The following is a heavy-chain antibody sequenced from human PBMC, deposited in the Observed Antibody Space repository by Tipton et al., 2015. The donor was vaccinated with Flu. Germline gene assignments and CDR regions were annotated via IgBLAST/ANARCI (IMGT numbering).Heavy chain of an antibody. CDR2: IYYSGST. D-gene: IGHD1-26*01. J-gene: IGHJ4*02. V-gene: IGHV4-39*01. CDR1: GGSISSSSYY. Sequence: LRLSCTVSGGSISSSSYYWGWIRQPPGKGLEWIGSIYYSGSTYYNLSLKSRVTISVDTSKNQFSLKLSSVTAADTAVYYCARLGRELDFDYWGQGTLVTVSS. CDR3: ARLGRELDFDY.